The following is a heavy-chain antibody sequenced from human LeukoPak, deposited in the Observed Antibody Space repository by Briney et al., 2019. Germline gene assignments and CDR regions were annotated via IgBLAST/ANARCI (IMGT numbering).Heavy chain of an antibody. J-gene: IGHJ4*01. CDR2: ISGSGAKT. CDR3: AKDGDGDFWSGYYTHYFDY. Sequence: GGSLRLSCAASGFTFSSYAMGWVRQAPGKGLEWVSGISGSGAKTYYADSVKGRFTISRDNSKNTLYLQMNSLRADDTAVYQCAKDGDGDFWSGYYTHYFDYWGHGTLVTVSS. D-gene: IGHD3-3*01. CDR1: GFTFSSYA. V-gene: IGHV3-23*01.